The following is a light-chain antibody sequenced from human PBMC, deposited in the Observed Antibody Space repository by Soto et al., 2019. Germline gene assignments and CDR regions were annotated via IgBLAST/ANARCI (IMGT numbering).Light chain of an antibody. CDR2: GAS. CDR3: QQYNKWPMT. Sequence: THAPATLFVSAGEKATLSCRPSHSGTSNLAWYQQKPGQAPRLLIYGASTRATGIPARFSGSGSGTEFTLTISSLEPEDFAVYYCQQYNKWPMTFGQGTRLEIK. V-gene: IGKV3D-15*01. CDR1: HSGTSN. J-gene: IGKJ5*01.